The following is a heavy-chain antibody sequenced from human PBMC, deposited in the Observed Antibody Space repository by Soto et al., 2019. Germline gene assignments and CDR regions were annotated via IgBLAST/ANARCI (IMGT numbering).Heavy chain of an antibody. CDR3: AKDMADTLRYFDWSLD. CDR2: ISDSGGST. V-gene: IGHV3-23*01. Sequence: GGSLRLSCAASGFTFDTYPMNWVRQAPGKGLEWVSTISDSGGSTYYADSVKGRFTISRDNSKNTLHLQMNSLRAEDTAVYYCAKDMADTLRYFDWSLDWGQGTLVTVS. CDR1: GFTFDTYP. D-gene: IGHD3-9*01. J-gene: IGHJ4*02.